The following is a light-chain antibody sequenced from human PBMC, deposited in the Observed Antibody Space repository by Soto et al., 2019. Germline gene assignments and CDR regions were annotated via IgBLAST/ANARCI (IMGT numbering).Light chain of an antibody. V-gene: IGKV1-17*01. Sequence: IQMTPSPSSLSASVDHRATITCRASQGIRNELAWYQQTPGKAPRRLIYAASTLQSGVPSRFSGSGSETDFTLSISSLQPEDFATYYCQQLNSYPLTFGGGTKVDIK. CDR1: QGIRNE. J-gene: IGKJ4*01. CDR2: AAS. CDR3: QQLNSYPLT.